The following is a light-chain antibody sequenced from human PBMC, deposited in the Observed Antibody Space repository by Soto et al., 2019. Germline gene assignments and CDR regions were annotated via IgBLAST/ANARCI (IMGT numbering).Light chain of an antibody. CDR2: GAS. Sequence: EIVMTQSPATLSVSPGERVTLSCRASQSVSSNFAWYQQKPGQAPRLLFYGASTRATGIPARFSGSGSGTEFTLTISSLQSEDFAVYYCQQYTSWPYTFGQGTKLGTK. V-gene: IGKV3-15*01. J-gene: IGKJ2*01. CDR3: QQYTSWPYT. CDR1: QSVSSN.